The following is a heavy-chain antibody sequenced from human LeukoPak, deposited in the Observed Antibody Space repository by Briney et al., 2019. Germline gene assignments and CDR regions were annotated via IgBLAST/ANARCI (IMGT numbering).Heavy chain of an antibody. Sequence: PGGSLRLSCAASGFTVSSNYMSWVRQAPGKGLEWVSVIYSGGSTYYADSVKGRFTISRDNSKNTLYLQMNSLRAEDTAVYYCARLSGGQQLRESNDYWGQGTLVTVSS. CDR1: GFTVSSNY. CDR3: ARLSGGQQLRESNDY. D-gene: IGHD6-13*01. J-gene: IGHJ4*02. CDR2: IYSGGST. V-gene: IGHV3-66*02.